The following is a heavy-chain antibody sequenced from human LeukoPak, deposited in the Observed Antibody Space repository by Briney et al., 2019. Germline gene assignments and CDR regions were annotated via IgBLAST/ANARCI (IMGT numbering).Heavy chain of an antibody. J-gene: IGHJ4*02. V-gene: IGHV4-59*01. Sequence: PSETLSLTCTVPVASISSYYWGWIRQPPGKGLEWIGYIYYSGSTNYNPSLKSRVTISIDTSKNQFSLKLSSVTAADTAVYYCASTTPMGISYWGQGTLVTVSS. CDR3: ASTTPMGISY. D-gene: IGHD7-27*01. CDR1: VASISSYY. CDR2: IYYSGST.